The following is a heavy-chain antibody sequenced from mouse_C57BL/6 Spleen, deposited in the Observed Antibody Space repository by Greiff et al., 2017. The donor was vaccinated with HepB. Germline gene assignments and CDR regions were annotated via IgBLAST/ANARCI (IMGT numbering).Heavy chain of an antibody. D-gene: IGHD2-5*01. Sequence: QVQLQQPGAERVKPGASVKLSCKASGYTFTSYWMPGVNQRPGQGLEWIGVIDPSDSYTNNNQKFKGKATLTVDTSSTTASMQRSSLTSEAAAVYYGATNAYSNFWFAYWGQGTLVTVSA. CDR3: ATNAYSNFWFAY. J-gene: IGHJ3*01. V-gene: IGHV1-50*01. CDR2: IDPSDSYT. CDR1: GYTFTSYW.